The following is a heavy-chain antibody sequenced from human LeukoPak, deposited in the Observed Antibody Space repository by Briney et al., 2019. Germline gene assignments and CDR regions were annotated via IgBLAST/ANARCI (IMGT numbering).Heavy chain of an antibody. J-gene: IGHJ5*02. CDR2: INHSGST. Sequence: SETLSLTCAVYGGSFSGYYWSWIRQPPGKGLEWIGEINHSGSTNYNPSLKSRVTISVDTSKNQFSLKLSSVTAADTAVYYCARDRSGGSSDWFDPWGQGTLVTVSS. CDR1: GGSFSGYY. V-gene: IGHV4-34*01. D-gene: IGHD6-13*01. CDR3: ARDRSGGSSDWFDP.